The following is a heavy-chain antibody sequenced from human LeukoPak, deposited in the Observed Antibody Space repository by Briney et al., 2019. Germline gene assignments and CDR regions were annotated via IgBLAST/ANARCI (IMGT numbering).Heavy chain of an antibody. Sequence: GGSLRLSCAASGFTFSNFAKHWVRQGPGKGLEYVSGLTTDGRSTYYADSVKDRFIISRDNSKNTVYLQLGSLRPEDLAVYYCARESSGWDLGIQLGAFDIWGHGTMVIVSS. CDR1: GFTFSNFA. CDR3: ARESSGWDLGIQLGAFDI. CDR2: LTTDGRST. D-gene: IGHD6-19*01. V-gene: IGHV3-64*02. J-gene: IGHJ3*02.